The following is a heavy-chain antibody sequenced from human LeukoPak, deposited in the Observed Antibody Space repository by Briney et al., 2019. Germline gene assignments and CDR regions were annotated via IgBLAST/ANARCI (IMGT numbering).Heavy chain of an antibody. J-gene: IGHJ4*02. Sequence: GGSLRLSCAASGFTFSSYSMNWVRQAPGKGLEWVSSISSSSSYIYYADSVKGRFTISRDNAKNSLYLQMNSLRAEDTAVYYCARERVYYYDSSGYSLDYWGQGILVTVSS. CDR2: ISSSSSYI. CDR3: ARERVYYYDSSGYSLDY. D-gene: IGHD3-22*01. CDR1: GFTFSSYS. V-gene: IGHV3-21*01.